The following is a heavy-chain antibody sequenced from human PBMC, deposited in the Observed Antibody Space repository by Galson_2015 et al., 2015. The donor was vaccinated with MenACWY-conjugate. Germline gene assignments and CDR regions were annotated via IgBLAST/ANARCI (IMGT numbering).Heavy chain of an antibody. J-gene: IGHJ4*02. D-gene: IGHD6-13*01. V-gene: IGHV4-59*01. CDR2: IYYSGST. CDR3: ARAPYSSSWYVDY. Sequence: ETLSLTCTVSGGSISSYYWSWIRQPPGKGLEWIGYIYYSGSTNYNPSLKSRVTISVDTSKNQFSLKLSSVTAADTAVYYCARAPYSSSWYVDYWGQGTLVTVSS. CDR1: GGSISSYY.